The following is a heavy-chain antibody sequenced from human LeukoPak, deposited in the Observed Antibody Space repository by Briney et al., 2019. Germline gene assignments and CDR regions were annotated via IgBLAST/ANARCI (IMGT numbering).Heavy chain of an antibody. D-gene: IGHD1-26*01. CDR1: GYSISSGYY. CDR3: ARVTGKKWELSGRAFDI. J-gene: IGHJ3*02. Sequence: PSETLSLTCTVSGYSISSGYYWGWIRQPPGKGLEWIGSIYHSGSTYYNPSLKSRVTISVDTSKNQFSLKLSSVTAADTAVYYCARVTGKKWELSGRAFDIWGQGTMVTVSS. V-gene: IGHV4-38-2*02. CDR2: IYHSGST.